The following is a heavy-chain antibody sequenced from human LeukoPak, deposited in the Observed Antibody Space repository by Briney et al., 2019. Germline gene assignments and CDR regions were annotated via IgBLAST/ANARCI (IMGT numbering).Heavy chain of an antibody. J-gene: IGHJ4*02. Sequence: GGSLRLSCAASGFTFSDYYMSWIRQAPGKGLEWVSYISSSGSTIYYADSVKGRFTISRDNAKNSLYLQMNSLRAEDTAVYYCARGGKGFLEWLLRGAFDYWGQGTLVTVSS. CDR2: ISSSGSTI. V-gene: IGHV3-11*04. CDR1: GFTFSDYY. CDR3: ARGGKGFLEWLLRGAFDY. D-gene: IGHD3-3*01.